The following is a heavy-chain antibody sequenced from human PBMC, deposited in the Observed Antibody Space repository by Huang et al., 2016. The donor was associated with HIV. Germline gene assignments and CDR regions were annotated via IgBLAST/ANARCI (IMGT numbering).Heavy chain of an antibody. J-gene: IGHJ3*02. CDR1: GYTLTELS. D-gene: IGHD2-21*01. CDR3: AAGYDTYYDI. CDR2: FAPEHGET. V-gene: IGHV1-24*01. Sequence: QLVQSGAEVKKPGASVKVSCKVSGYTLTELSIHWVRQAPGKGLEWMGGFAPEHGETIYAQNFQGRVTMTEYTSTDTAYMELHSLRPEDTAVYYCAAGYDTYYDIWGQGTMVIASS.